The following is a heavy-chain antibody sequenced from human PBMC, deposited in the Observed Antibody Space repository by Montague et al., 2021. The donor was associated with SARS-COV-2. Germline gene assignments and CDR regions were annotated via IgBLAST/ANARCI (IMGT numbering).Heavy chain of an antibody. V-gene: IGHV4-39*01. J-gene: IGHJ6*03. CDR3: ARHSGDYTIFGVVIYYMDV. D-gene: IGHD3-3*01. CDR2: IYYSGST. Sequence: SETLSLTCTVSGGSISSSSHYWGWIRQPPGKGLEWIGSIYYSGSTYYNPSLKSRVTISVDTSKNQFSLKLSSVTAADTAVFYCARHSGDYTIFGVVIYYMDVWVKGTTVTVSS. CDR1: GGSISSSSHY.